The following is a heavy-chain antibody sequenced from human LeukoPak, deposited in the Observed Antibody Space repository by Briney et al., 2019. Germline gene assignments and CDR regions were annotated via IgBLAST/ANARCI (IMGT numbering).Heavy chain of an antibody. V-gene: IGHV1-2*02. CDR1: GYSLTVYY. D-gene: IGHD3-22*01. CDR2: INPNSGGT. J-gene: IGHJ4*02. CDR3: ARDRVRIYYDSSGYYDGY. Sequence: GASVKVSCKASGYSLTVYYMHWVRQAPGQGLEWMGWINPNSGGTNYAQKFQGRVTMTRDTSISTAYMELSRLRSDDTAVYYCARDRVRIYYDSSGYYDGYWGQGTLVTVSS.